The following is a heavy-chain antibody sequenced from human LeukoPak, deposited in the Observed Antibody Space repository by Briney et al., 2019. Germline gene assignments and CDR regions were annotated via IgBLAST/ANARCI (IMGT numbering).Heavy chain of an antibody. CDR3: ARDGPTSTAPFDY. Sequence: PSETLSLTCTVSGGSISSHYWIWIRQSPEKGLEWIGDISSSGSTGYNPSLRSRVTISLDTSKNQFSLNLSSVTAADTAVYYCARDGPTSTAPFDYWGQGTLVTVSS. V-gene: IGHV4-59*11. J-gene: IGHJ4*02. D-gene: IGHD1-26*01. CDR1: GGSISSHY. CDR2: ISSSGST.